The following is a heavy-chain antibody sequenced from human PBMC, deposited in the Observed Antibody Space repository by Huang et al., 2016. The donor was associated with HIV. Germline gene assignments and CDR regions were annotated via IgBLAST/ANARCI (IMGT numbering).Heavy chain of an antibody. V-gene: IGHV1-69*01. D-gene: IGHD3-22*01. CDR1: GGTFSSYA. CDR2: IIPILGRA. J-gene: IGHJ4*02. CDR3: ARVESRRYYDSSGYYY. Sequence: QVQLVQSGAEVKKPGSSVKVSCKASGGTFSSYAISWVRQAPGQGLEVMGGIIPILGRANYAHKFQGRVTITADESTGTAYMGLSSLRSEDTAVYYCARVESRRYYDSSGYYYWGQGTLVTVSS.